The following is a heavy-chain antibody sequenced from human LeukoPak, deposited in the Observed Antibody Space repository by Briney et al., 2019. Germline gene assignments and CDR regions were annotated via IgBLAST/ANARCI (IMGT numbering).Heavy chain of an antibody. CDR2: INHSGST. CDR3: ARGRTTYYGSGSYSFPRGMDV. D-gene: IGHD3-10*01. Sequence: SETLSLTCAVYGGSFSGYYWSWIRQPPGKGLEWIGAINHSGSTNYNPSLKSRVTMSVDTSKNQFSLKLSSVTAADTAVYYCARGRTTYYGSGSYSFPRGMDVWGQGTTVTVSS. J-gene: IGHJ6*02. V-gene: IGHV4-34*01. CDR1: GGSFSGYY.